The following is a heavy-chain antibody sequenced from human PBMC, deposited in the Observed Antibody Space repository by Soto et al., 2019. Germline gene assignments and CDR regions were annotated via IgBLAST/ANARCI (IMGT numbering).Heavy chain of an antibody. D-gene: IGHD3-10*01. Sequence: SETLSLTCAVYGGSFSGYYWSWIRQPPGKGLEWIGEINHSGSTNYNPSLKSRVTISVDTSKNQFSLKLSSVTAADTAVYYCARDQRITMVRGVINRDRGFDPWGQGTLVTVSS. CDR1: GGSFSGYY. J-gene: IGHJ5*02. V-gene: IGHV4-34*01. CDR2: INHSGST. CDR3: ARDQRITMVRGVINRDRGFDP.